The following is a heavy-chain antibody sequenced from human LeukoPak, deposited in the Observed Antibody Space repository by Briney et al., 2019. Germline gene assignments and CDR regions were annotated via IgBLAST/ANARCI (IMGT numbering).Heavy chain of an antibody. CDR1: GFTVSSTY. D-gene: IGHD3-10*01. CDR3: ARGARLTMVRGVIRYFYMDV. Sequence: GGSLRLSCAASGFTVSSTYMSWVRQAPGKGLEWVSVIYSGGSTYYADSVKGRFTISRDNSKNTLYLQMNSLRAEDTAVYYCARGARLTMVRGVIRYFYMDVWGIGTTVTISS. J-gene: IGHJ6*03. V-gene: IGHV3-53*01. CDR2: IYSGGST.